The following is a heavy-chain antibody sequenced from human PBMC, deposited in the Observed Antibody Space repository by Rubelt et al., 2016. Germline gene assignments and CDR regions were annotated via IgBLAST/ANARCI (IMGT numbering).Heavy chain of an antibody. V-gene: IGHV2-5*02. CDR2: IYWDDNQ. J-gene: IGHJ4*02. CDR1: GFSLSTIGVG. D-gene: IGHD5-18*01. Sequence: QITLKESGPTLVIPTQTLTLTCTFSGFSLSTIGVGVGWIRQPPGKALEWLALIYWDDNQRYSPSLESRLTITKDTPKNQVVLTMTNMDPVDTATYYCAHRLKGYNYGLYYFDYWGQGTLVTVSS. CDR3: AHRLKGYNYGLYYFDY.